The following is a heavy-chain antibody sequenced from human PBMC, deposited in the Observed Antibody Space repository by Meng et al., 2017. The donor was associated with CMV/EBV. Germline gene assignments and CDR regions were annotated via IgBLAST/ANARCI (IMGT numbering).Heavy chain of an antibody. CDR1: GFTFSNFG. CDR2: IWYDGSNK. J-gene: IGHJ4*02. V-gene: IGHV3-33*06. D-gene: IGHD3-3*01. Sequence: GESLKISCAASGFTFSNFGMHWVRQAPGKGLEWVAVIWYDGSNKYYADSVKGRFTISRDNSKNTLYLQMNRLRAEDTAVYYCAKAFWCGYYTGGGRGFFFDYWGQGTLVTVSS. CDR3: AKAFWCGYYTGGGRGFFFDY.